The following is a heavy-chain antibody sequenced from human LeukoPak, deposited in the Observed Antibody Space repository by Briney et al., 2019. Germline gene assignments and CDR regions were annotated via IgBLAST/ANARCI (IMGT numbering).Heavy chain of an antibody. CDR1: GGSISSYY. CDR3: ARDLVVVAGSSYYYYYYMDV. V-gene: IGHV4-4*07. CDR2: IYTSGST. D-gene: IGHD2-2*01. J-gene: IGHJ6*03. Sequence: SETLSLTCTVSGGSISSYYWSWLRQPAGKGLEWIGRIYTSGSTNYNPSLKSRVTMSVDTSKNQFSLKMSSVTAADTAVYYCARDLVVVAGSSYYYYYYMDVWGKGTTVTVSS.